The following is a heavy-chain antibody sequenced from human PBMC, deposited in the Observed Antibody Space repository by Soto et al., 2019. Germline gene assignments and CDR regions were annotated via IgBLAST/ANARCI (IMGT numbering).Heavy chain of an antibody. V-gene: IGHV4-34*01. CDR2: INHSGST. D-gene: IGHD2-15*01. CDR3: ARGSIVNGYTYDY. CDR1: GGSFSGYY. Sequence: SETLSLTCAVYGGSFSGYYWSWIRQPPGKGLEWIGEINHSGSTNYNPSLKSRVTISVDTSKNQFSLKLSSVTAADTAVYYCARGSIVNGYTYDYWGQGTLVTVSS. J-gene: IGHJ4*02.